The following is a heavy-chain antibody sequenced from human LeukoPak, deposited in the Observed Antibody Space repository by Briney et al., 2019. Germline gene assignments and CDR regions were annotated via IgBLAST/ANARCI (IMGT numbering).Heavy chain of an antibody. CDR3: ARDAPRLAGGSSSWVCVFDY. CDR2: INPNSGGT. V-gene: IGHV1-2*02. CDR1: GYTFTGYY. D-gene: IGHD6-13*01. J-gene: IGHJ4*02. Sequence: ASVKVSCKASGYTFTGYYMHWVRQAPGQGLEWMGWINPNSGGTNYAQKFQGRVTMTRDTSISTAYMELSRLRSDDTAVYYCARDAPRLAGGSSSWVCVFDYWGQGTLVTVSS.